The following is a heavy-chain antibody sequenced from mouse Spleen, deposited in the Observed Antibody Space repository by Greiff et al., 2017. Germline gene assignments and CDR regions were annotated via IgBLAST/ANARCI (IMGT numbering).Heavy chain of an antibody. CDR3: ARRDYGSNY. J-gene: IGHJ2*01. V-gene: IGHV5-9-1*01. Sequence: EVKVEESGGGLVKPGGSLKLSCAASGFTFSSYAMSWVRQTPEKRLEWVATISSGGSYTYYPDSVKGRFTISRDNAKNTLYLQMSSLRSEDTAMYYCARRDYGSNYWGQGTTLTVSS. CDR2: ISSGGSYT. CDR1: GFTFSSYA. D-gene: IGHD1-1*01.